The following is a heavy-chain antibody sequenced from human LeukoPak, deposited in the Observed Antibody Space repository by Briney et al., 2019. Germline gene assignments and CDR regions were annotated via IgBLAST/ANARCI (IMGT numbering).Heavy chain of an antibody. V-gene: IGHV4-39*01. J-gene: IGHJ2*01. Sequence: PSETLSLTCTVSVGSIRSSSYYWGCIRQPPGKGLEWIGSIDYSGSTYYSPSLKSRVTISVDTSKNQFSLKLRSVTAADTAVYYCATHPPAEWYFDLWGRGTLVTVSS. CDR2: IDYSGST. CDR1: VGSIRSSSYY. CDR3: ATHPPAEWYFDL.